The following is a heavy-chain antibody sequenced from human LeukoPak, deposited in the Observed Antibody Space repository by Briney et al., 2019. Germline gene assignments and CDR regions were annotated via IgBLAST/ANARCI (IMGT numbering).Heavy chain of an antibody. Sequence: SETLSLTCAVYGGSFSGYYWSWIRQPPGKGLEWIGEMNHSGSTNYNPSLKSRATISVDTAKNQVSLKLSSVTAADTAVYYCASGSAKNYYYYMDVWGKGTTVTVSS. CDR1: GGSFSGYY. V-gene: IGHV4-34*01. CDR2: MNHSGST. D-gene: IGHD1-1*01. J-gene: IGHJ6*03. CDR3: ASGSAKNYYYYMDV.